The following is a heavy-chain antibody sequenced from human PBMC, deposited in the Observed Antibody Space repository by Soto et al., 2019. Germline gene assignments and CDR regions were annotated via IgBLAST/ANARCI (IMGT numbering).Heavy chain of an antibody. J-gene: IGHJ4*02. Sequence: QITLKESGPTLVKPTQTLTLTCTFSGFSLTTRGVGVGWIRQPPGKALEWLALIYWDDDEGYSPSLKSRLTIAKDTSKSQLVLTKTNMDPVDTGTYYSAHRTCGYSYHFDFWGQRTMVTVSP. CDR2: IYWDDDE. CDR1: GFSLTTRGVG. V-gene: IGHV2-5*02. D-gene: IGHD5-18*01. CDR3: AHRTCGYSYHFDF.